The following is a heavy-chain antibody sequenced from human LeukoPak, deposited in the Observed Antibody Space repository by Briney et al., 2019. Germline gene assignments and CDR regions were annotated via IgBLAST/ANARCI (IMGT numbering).Heavy chain of an antibody. CDR2: ISCSGGST. CDR1: GFTFSSYA. Sequence: GGSLRLSCAASGFTFSSYAMSWVRQAPGKGLEWVSAISCSGGSTYYTDSVKGRFTISRDNSKNTLYLQMYSLRAEDTAVYYCAKARPVEWELSYIYQDFDFWGQGTLVTVSS. J-gene: IGHJ4*02. D-gene: IGHD1-26*01. V-gene: IGHV3-23*01. CDR3: AKARPVEWELSYIYQDFDF.